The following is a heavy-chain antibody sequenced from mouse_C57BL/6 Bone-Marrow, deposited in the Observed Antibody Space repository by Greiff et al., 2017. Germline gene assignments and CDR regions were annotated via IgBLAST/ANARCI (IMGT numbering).Heavy chain of an antibody. CDR3: STPFYYYGSRRFDY. V-gene: IGHV14-4*01. J-gene: IGHJ2*01. Sequence: VQLQQSGAELVRPGASVKLSCTASGFNIKDDYMHWVKQRPEQGLEWIGWIDPENGDTEYASKFQGKATITADTSSNTAYLQLRSLTSEDAAVYYCSTPFYYYGSRRFDYWGQGTTLTVSS. CDR1: GFNIKDDY. CDR2: IDPENGDT. D-gene: IGHD1-1*01.